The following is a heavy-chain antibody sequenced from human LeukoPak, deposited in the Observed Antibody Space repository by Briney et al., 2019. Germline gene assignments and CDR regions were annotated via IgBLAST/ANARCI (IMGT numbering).Heavy chain of an antibody. V-gene: IGHV3-30*04. CDR1: GFTFSSYP. Sequence: PGGSLRLSCAASGFTFSSYPVHWVRQAPGKGLEWVTLISYDGSNKNYADSVKGRFTISRDNSKNTLYLQMNSLRAEDTTVYYCARGVRIAVAGYIDYWGQGTLVTVSS. D-gene: IGHD6-19*01. J-gene: IGHJ4*02. CDR2: ISYDGSNK. CDR3: ARGVRIAVAGYIDY.